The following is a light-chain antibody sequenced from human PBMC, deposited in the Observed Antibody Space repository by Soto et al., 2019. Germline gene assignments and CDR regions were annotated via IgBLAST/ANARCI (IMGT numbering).Light chain of an antibody. CDR2: DAS. J-gene: IGKJ5*01. V-gene: IGKV3-11*01. CDR1: RSVSNY. Sequence: TEFPGTRSLCPGKEVTPCSRARRSVSNYLAWYQQKPGQAPRLLIYDASNRPTDIPARFSGSGSGTDFTLTISRLEPEDFAVYCCQQRSIWPLTFAQGTLLEIK. CDR3: QQRSIWPLT.